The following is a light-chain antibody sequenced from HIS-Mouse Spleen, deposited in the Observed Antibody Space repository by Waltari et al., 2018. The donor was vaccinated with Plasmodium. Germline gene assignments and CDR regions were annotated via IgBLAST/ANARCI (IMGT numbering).Light chain of an antibody. CDR1: SSDVGGYNY. V-gene: IGLV2-8*01. Sequence: QSALTQPPSASGSPGQSVTISCTGTSSDVGGYNYVPWYQQPPGKAPKLMIYEVSKRPSGVPDRFSGSKSGNTASLTVSGLQAEDEADYYCSSYGGSNNLVFGGGTKLTVL. CDR3: SSYGGSNNLV. J-gene: IGLJ2*01. CDR2: EVS.